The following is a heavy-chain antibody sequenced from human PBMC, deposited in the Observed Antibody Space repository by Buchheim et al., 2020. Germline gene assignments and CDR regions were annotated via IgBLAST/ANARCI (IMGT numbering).Heavy chain of an antibody. CDR3: AREGDTAMGNYFDY. J-gene: IGHJ4*02. V-gene: IGHV4-61*01. CDR1: GGSVSSGSYY. CDR2: IYYSGST. D-gene: IGHD5-18*01. Sequence: QVQLQESGPGLVKPSETLSLTCTVSGGSVSSGSYYWSWIRQPPGKGLKWIGYIYYSGSTNYNPSLKSRVTISVDTSKNKFSLKLSSVTAADTAVYYCAREGDTAMGNYFDYWGQGTL.